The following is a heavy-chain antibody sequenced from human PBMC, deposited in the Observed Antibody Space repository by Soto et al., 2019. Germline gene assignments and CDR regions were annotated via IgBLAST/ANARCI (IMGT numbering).Heavy chain of an antibody. CDR3: AREKGPNWNWFGGDYGMDV. CDR2: INPNSGGT. CDR1: GYTFTGYY. Sequence: QVQLVQSGAEVKKPGASVKVSCKASGYTFTGYYMHWVRQAPGQGLEWMGWINPNSGGTNYAQKFQGWVTMTRDTSISTAYMELSRLRSDDTAVYYCAREKGPNWNWFGGDYGMDVWGQGTTVTVSS. V-gene: IGHV1-2*04. J-gene: IGHJ6*02. D-gene: IGHD1-7*01.